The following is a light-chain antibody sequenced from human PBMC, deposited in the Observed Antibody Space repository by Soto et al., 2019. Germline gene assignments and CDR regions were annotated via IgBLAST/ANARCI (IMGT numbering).Light chain of an antibody. CDR3: MQGTHWPWT. Sequence: DVVMTQSPLSLPVTLGQPASISCRSSQSLVYSDGNTYLSWFQQRPGQSPRRLIYKVSNRDSGVPDRISGSGSGTGFTLRISRVEAEDVGIYYCMQGTHWPWTFGQGTKVDIK. J-gene: IGKJ1*01. CDR2: KVS. V-gene: IGKV2-30*01. CDR1: QSLVYSDGNTY.